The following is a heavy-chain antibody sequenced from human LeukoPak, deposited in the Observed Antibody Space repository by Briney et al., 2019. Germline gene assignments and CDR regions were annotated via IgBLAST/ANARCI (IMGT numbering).Heavy chain of an antibody. CDR2: INHRGST. CDR1: SGSISSSNFY. Sequence: PSETLSLTCTVSSGSISSSNFYWGWIRQPPGKGLEWIGEINHRGSTNYNPSLKSRVTISVDTSRNSFSLELSSVTAADTAVYYCARVGYCGGDCYPFDYWGQGTLTTVSS. J-gene: IGHJ4*02. CDR3: ARVGYCGGDCYPFDY. D-gene: IGHD2-21*02. V-gene: IGHV4-39*02.